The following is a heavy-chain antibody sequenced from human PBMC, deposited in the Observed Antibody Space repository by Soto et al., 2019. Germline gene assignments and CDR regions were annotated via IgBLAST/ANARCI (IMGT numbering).Heavy chain of an antibody. Sequence: EVQLLESGGGLVQPGGSLRLSCAASGLTFSTFAMSWVRQAPGKGLDWVSTISETGSNKYYADSVKGRFTISRDNSKNTLYLQVSSLRAEDTAVYYCAKSMSSWYASYFDYWCQGTLVTVSS. CDR1: GLTFSTFA. CDR2: ISETGSNK. CDR3: AKSMSSWYASYFDY. J-gene: IGHJ4*02. D-gene: IGHD6-13*01. V-gene: IGHV3-23*01.